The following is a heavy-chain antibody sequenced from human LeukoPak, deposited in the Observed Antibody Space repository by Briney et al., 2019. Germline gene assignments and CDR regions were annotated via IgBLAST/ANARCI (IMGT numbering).Heavy chain of an antibody. CDR2: ITSCSSTL. CDR1: GFTLSTYS. J-gene: IGHJ4*02. D-gene: IGHD2-8*01. CDR3: AREVPTNGVWYSGFDY. Sequence: GSLRLSCAASGFTLSTYSMNWVRRAPGKGLEWVSYITSCSSTLYYADSLKGRFTISRDNAKNSLYLQMNSLRVEDTAVYYCAREVPTNGVWYSGFDYWGQGTLVTVSP. V-gene: IGHV3-48*01.